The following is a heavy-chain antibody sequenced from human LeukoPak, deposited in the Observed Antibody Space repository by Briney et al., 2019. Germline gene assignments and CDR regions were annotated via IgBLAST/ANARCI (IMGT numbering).Heavy chain of an antibody. V-gene: IGHV3-48*01. CDR3: ARREGITIFGVVLYVLDI. D-gene: IGHD3-3*01. CDR2: ISSGSSAK. J-gene: IGHJ3*02. Sequence: GGSLRLSCATSGFTFSSFGMNWVRQAPGKGLEWLSYISSGSSAKYYADSVKGRFTISRDNAKNSLYLQMNSLRAEDTAVYYCARREGITIFGVVLYVLDIWGQGTMVTVSS. CDR1: GFTFSSFG.